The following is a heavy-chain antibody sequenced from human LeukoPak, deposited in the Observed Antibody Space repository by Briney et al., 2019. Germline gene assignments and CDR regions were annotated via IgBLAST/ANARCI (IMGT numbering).Heavy chain of an antibody. CDR2: INPSGSST. D-gene: IGHD6-19*01. J-gene: IGHJ4*02. CDR3: ARRSGVAVAGAFDY. V-gene: IGHV1-46*01. Sequence: GASVKVSCKASGYSFTSHYMHWVRQAPGQGLEWMGLINPSGSSTLYAQKFQGRVTMTRGMSTTTDYMELSSLRSEDTAVYFCARRSGVAVAGAFDYWGQGTLVTVSS. CDR1: GYSFTSHY.